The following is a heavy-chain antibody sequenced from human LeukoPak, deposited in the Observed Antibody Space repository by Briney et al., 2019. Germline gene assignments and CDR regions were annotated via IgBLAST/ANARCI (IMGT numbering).Heavy chain of an antibody. V-gene: IGHV3-23*01. J-gene: IGHJ4*02. CDR1: GFTFSTYA. CDR2: ISATGSST. D-gene: IGHD3-16*01. Sequence: GGSLRLSCATSGFTFSTYAMTWVRQAPGKGLEWVSAISATGSSTFYADSVKGRFTNSRDNSKNTLFLQMNSLRAEDTAMYFCARYRGSGTSYFDFWGQGTLVTVSS. CDR3: ARYRGSGTSYFDF.